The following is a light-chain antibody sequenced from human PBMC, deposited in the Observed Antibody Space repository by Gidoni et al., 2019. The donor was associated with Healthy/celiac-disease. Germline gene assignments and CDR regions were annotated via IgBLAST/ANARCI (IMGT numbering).Light chain of an antibody. CDR3: QQPYT. Sequence: DIQLTQSPSFRSASVGDRVTITCRASQGISSYLAWYQQKPGKAPKLLIYAASTLQSGVPSRFSGSGSGTEFTLTISSLQPEDFATYYCQQPYTFGQGTKLEIK. CDR2: AAS. V-gene: IGKV1-9*01. CDR1: QGISSY. J-gene: IGKJ2*01.